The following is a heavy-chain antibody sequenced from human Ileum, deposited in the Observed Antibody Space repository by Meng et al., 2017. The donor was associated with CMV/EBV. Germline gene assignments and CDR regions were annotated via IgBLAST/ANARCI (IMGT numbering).Heavy chain of an antibody. Sequence: GESLKISCAASEFTFGAYTMHWVRQAPGKSLEWVSLINWNSGTTFYAASVKGRFTISRDNSKNSMYLEMNSLRTEDTAFYYCTREITSTTRGRGVGFDPWGQGTLVTVSS. CDR1: EFTFGAYT. V-gene: IGHV3-43*01. CDR2: INWNSGTT. CDR3: TREITSTTRGRGVGFDP. J-gene: IGHJ5*02. D-gene: IGHD3-10*01.